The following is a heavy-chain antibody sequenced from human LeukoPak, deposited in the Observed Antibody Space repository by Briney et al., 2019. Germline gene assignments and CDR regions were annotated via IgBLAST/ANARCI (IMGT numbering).Heavy chain of an antibody. J-gene: IGHJ3*02. D-gene: IGHD1-1*01. V-gene: IGHV3-23*01. CDR1: GFIFSTSA. Sequence: PGGSLRLSCAGSGFIFSTSAMSWVRQAPGKGLEWVSGISGDGGGTNYADSVKGRFTISRDNSKNTLYLQMNSLRAEDTAVYYCAKDFVGTLADAFDIWGQGTMVTVSS. CDR3: AKDFVGTLADAFDI. CDR2: ISGDGGGT.